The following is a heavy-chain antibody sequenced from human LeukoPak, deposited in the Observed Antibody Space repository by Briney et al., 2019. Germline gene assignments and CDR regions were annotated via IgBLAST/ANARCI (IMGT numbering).Heavy chain of an antibody. CDR1: GFTFSSSA. CDR3: ARGLAYNYDSSAYFLDY. Sequence: GGSLRLSCIASGFTFSSSAMSWVRQAPGKGLEWVSDINGSGGRTYYADSVKGRFTISRDNSKNTLYLQMNSLRAEDTAVYYCARGLAYNYDSSAYFLDYWGQGTLVTVSS. V-gene: IGHV3-23*01. CDR2: INGSGGRT. J-gene: IGHJ4*02. D-gene: IGHD3-22*01.